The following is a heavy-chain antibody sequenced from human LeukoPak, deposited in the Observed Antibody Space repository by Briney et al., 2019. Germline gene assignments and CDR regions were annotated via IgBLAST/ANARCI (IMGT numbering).Heavy chain of an antibody. Sequence: GGSLRLSCAASGFIFSNYGMHWVRQAPGKGLEWVALIWYDGKTKFHADSVKGRFTISRDNSGNTLFLQMSSLRVEDTAIYYCAREWGRIAVAGGPGYWGQGALVTVSS. CDR2: IWYDGKTK. CDR3: AREWGRIAVAGGPGY. J-gene: IGHJ4*02. V-gene: IGHV3-33*01. CDR1: GFIFSNYG. D-gene: IGHD6-19*01.